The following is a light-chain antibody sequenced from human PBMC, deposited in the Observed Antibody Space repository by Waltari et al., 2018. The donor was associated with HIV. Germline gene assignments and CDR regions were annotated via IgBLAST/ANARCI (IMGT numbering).Light chain of an antibody. CDR2: VNS. CDR1: GSNIGATYD. J-gene: IGLJ2*01. Sequence: SVLTQPPSVSGAPGQRVTISCSESGSNIGATYDVHWYQHLPGTAPKLLIYVNSNRPSGVPDRFSGSKSGTSASLAITGLQPEDKGDYYCQSYDSRLSGSVFGGGTKLTVL. V-gene: IGLV1-40*01. CDR3: QSYDSRLSGSV.